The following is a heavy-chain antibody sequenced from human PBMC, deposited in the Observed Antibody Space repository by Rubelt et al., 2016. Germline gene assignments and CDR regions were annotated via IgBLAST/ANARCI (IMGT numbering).Heavy chain of an antibody. V-gene: IGHV4-34*01. J-gene: IGHJ5*02. CDR2: INHSGST. CDR1: GGSFSGYY. D-gene: IGHD4-17*01. Sequence: QVQLQQWGAGLLKPSETLSLTCAVYGGSFSGYYWSWIRQPPGKGLEWIGEINHSGSTKYNPSLKSRVTISVDTSKNQLSLKGTSVTAAETAVYFCARRTNYGENVGYLWGQGTLVTVSS. CDR3: ARRTNYGENVGYL.